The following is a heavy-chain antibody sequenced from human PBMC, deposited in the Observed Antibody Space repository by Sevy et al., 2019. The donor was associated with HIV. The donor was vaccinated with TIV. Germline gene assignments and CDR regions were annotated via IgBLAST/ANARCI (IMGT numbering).Heavy chain of an antibody. CDR3: ARDGYDGSGYQRGLFDF. CDR1: GYIFTSYG. J-gene: IGHJ4*02. CDR2: INGHNGNT. V-gene: IGHV1-18*01. Sequence: ASVKVSYKASGYIFTSYGISWVRQAPRQGLEWMGWINGHNGNTNYVQNLQGRVTMTTDTSTNTAYMELRSLRSDDTAVYYCARDGYDGSGYQRGLFDFWVQGTLVTVSS. D-gene: IGHD3-22*01.